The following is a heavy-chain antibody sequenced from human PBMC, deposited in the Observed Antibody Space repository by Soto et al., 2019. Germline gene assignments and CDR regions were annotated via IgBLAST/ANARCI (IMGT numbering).Heavy chain of an antibody. V-gene: IGHV3-30-3*01. Sequence: GGSLRLCCAASVFTFSSYAMHWFRQAPGTGLEWVAVISYEGSNKYYADSVKGRFTISRDNSKNTLYLQMNSLRTEDTAVYYCARVLGGMATVPFDYWGQGALVTVSS. CDR1: VFTFSSYA. CDR3: ARVLGGMATVPFDY. CDR2: ISYEGSNK. J-gene: IGHJ4*02. D-gene: IGHD4-4*01.